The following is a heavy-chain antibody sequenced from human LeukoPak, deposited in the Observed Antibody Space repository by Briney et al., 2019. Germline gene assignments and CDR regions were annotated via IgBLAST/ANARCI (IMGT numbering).Heavy chain of an antibody. CDR3: ARDRGGSGSYSDY. CDR2: ISSSSGSI. D-gene: IGHD1-26*01. CDR1: GFTFSNYA. V-gene: IGHV3-48*02. Sequence: PGGSLTLSCAASGFTFSNYAITWIRQAPGKGLEWISYISSSSGSIYYADSVKGRFTISRDNAKNSLYLQMNSLRDEDAAVYYCARDRGGSGSYSDYWGQGTLVTVSS. J-gene: IGHJ4*02.